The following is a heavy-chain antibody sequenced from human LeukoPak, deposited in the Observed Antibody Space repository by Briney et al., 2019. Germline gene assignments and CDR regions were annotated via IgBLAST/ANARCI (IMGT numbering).Heavy chain of an antibody. V-gene: IGHV3-15*04. Sequence: VRSLRLSSAASVPTFRNAFINSVRQAPGQGLEWGGRIESKVTDDTPDHPTPLKGRFTISRDHSDITLNLQTNTVTTEDTGVYYCTTTPGITVLGVVTDYWGQGALVIVSS. CDR1: VPTFRNAF. CDR2: IESKVTDDTP. J-gene: IGHJ4*02. D-gene: IGHD3-3*01. CDR3: TTTPGITVLGVVTDY.